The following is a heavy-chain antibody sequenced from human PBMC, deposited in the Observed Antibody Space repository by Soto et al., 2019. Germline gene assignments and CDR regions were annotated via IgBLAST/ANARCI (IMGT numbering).Heavy chain of an antibody. V-gene: IGHV4-39*01. J-gene: IGHJ5*02. CDR1: GGSISSSRSY. CDR2: IVYSGST. Sequence: QLQLQESGPGLVKASETLSLTCNVSGGSISSSRSYWAWIRHPPVKGLEWIATIVYSGSTYYNPSLATRVTVSVDTSKNQFSVKLISVYAAEKAVDYCAGQQTPADSDLWFDPGGNGTMVTVSS. CDR3: AGQQTPADSDLWFDP. D-gene: IGHD2-2*01.